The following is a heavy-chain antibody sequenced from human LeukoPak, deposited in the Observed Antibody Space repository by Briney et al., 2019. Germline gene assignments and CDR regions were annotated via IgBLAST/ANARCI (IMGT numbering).Heavy chain of an antibody. Sequence: PSETLSLTCNVSGGSISTYYWSWIRQPPGKGLEWIGFIYYSGSTSYNPSLKSRVTISVDTSKNQFSLRLSSVTAADTAVYYCARSPPGNTLLIYFDNWGQGILVTVSS. CDR3: ARSPPGNTLLIYFDN. V-gene: IGHV4-59*08. J-gene: IGHJ4*02. CDR2: IYYSGST. CDR1: GGSISTYY. D-gene: IGHD2-15*01.